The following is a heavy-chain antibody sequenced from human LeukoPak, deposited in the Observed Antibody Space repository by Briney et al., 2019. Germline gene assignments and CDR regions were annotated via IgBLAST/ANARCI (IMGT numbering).Heavy chain of an antibody. D-gene: IGHD3-10*02. CDR2: ISGSGGST. CDR3: ARAGGMFVGSDY. J-gene: IGHJ4*02. V-gene: IGHV3-23*01. CDR1: GFTFNSYG. Sequence: GGSLRLSCAASGFTFNSYGMTWVRQAPGKGLEWVSGISGSGGSTYYADSVKGRFTISRDNAKNSLYLQMNSLRAEDTAVYYCARAGGMFVGSDYWGQGTLVTVSS.